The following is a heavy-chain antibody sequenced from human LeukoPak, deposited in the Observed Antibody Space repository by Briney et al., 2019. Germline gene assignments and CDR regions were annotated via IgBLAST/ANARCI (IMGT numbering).Heavy chain of an antibody. Sequence: PGGSLRLSCAASAFTLSSDAIHWVRQAPGKGLEWVAVLWYDGTNQYYADSVKGRFTISRDNSKNTVYLQMNSLRAEDTALYYCARAFEKTTWHFDLWGRGTLVTVAS. CDR1: AFTLSSDA. CDR3: ARAFEKTTWHFDL. CDR2: LWYDGTNQ. D-gene: IGHD3-9*01. V-gene: IGHV3-33*01. J-gene: IGHJ2*01.